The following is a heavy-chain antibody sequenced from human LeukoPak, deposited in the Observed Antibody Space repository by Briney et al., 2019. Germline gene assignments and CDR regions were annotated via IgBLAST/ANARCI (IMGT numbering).Heavy chain of an antibody. Sequence: GGSLRLSCAAYGFTFNDYAMYWVRQAPGKGLEWVTLISYDGYDKSYADSVRGRFTISRDNSKNTLYLQMNSLRAEDTAVYYCARDVAVAGTVLDYWGQGTLVTVSS. CDR1: GFTFNDYA. J-gene: IGHJ4*02. V-gene: IGHV3-30*14. D-gene: IGHD6-19*01. CDR2: ISYDGYDK. CDR3: ARDVAVAGTVLDY.